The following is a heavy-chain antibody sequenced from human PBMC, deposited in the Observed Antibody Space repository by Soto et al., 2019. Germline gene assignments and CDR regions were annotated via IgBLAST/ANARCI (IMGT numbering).Heavy chain of an antibody. CDR3: ARGRLAVAGVDY. J-gene: IGHJ4*02. CDR1: GGSISSYY. D-gene: IGHD6-19*01. V-gene: IGHV4-59*01. Sequence: PSETLSLTCTVSGGSISSYYWSWIRQPPGKGLEWIGYIYYSGSTNYNPSLKSRVTISVDTSKNQFSLKLSSVTAADTAVYYCARGRLAVAGVDYWGQGTLVTVSS. CDR2: IYYSGST.